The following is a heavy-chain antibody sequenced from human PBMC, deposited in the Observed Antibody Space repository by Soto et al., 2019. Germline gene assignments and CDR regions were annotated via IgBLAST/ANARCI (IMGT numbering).Heavy chain of an antibody. Sequence: SETLSLTCTVSGGSMSSNYWTWIRQSPGKGLEWIGYIYYTGSTKYNPSLKSRVTISLDTSKNQFSLRLTSVTSADTAVYYCARGGSYGDFFDYWGQGAQVTVPQ. J-gene: IGHJ4*02. D-gene: IGHD4-17*01. CDR2: IYYTGST. CDR3: ARGGSYGDFFDY. V-gene: IGHV4-59*01. CDR1: GGSMSSNY.